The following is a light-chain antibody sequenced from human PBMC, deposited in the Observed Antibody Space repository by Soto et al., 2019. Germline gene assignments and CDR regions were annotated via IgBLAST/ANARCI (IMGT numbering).Light chain of an antibody. CDR2: ANN. J-gene: IGLJ3*02. V-gene: IGLV1-40*01. Sequence: QSVLTQPPSLSGAAGQTVTISCTGGSSNFGAGYDVHWYQQLPGTAPKLLIYANNNRPSGVPDRFSGSKSGASAFLAMTGLQAEDEADYYCQSYDSYLSAWVFGGGTKLTV. CDR1: SSNFGAGYD. CDR3: QSYDSYLSAWV.